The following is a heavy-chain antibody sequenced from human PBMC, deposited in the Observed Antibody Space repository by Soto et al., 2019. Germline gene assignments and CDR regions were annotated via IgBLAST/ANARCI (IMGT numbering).Heavy chain of an antibody. CDR3: AKDRGTGFGVVIAGPNY. D-gene: IGHD3-3*01. CDR2: ISGSGGST. V-gene: IGHV3-23*01. Sequence: EVQLLESGGGLVQPGGSLRLSCAASGFTFSSYAMSWVRQAPGKGLEWVSAISGSGGSTYYADSVKGRFTISRDNSKNTLYLQMNRLRAEDTAVYYCAKDRGTGFGVVIAGPNYWGQGTLVTVSS. CDR1: GFTFSSYA. J-gene: IGHJ4*02.